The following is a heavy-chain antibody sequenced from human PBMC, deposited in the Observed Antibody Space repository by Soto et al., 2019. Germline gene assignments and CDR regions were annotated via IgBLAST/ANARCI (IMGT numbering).Heavy chain of an antibody. Sequence: PGGSLRLSCAASGFTFSTYSMNWVRQAPGKGLEWVSSISGSGNYTHYADFLRGRFTISRDNAKTSLYLQMNSLRAEDTAVYYCAREGINNYNEYYFDSWGHGTLVTVSS. CDR1: GFTFSTYS. CDR2: ISGSGNYT. V-gene: IGHV3-21*01. D-gene: IGHD4-4*01. CDR3: AREGINNYNEYYFDS. J-gene: IGHJ4*01.